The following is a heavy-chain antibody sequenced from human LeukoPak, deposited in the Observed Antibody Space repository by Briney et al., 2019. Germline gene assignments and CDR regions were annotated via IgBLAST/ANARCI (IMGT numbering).Heavy chain of an antibody. CDR3: ARGGDPYGSGHYYFDY. D-gene: IGHD3-10*01. CDR1: GFTVSSNC. V-gene: IGHV3-53*01. CDR2: IYSGGNT. J-gene: IGHJ4*02. Sequence: PRGSLRLSCAASGFTVSSNCMTWVRQAPGKGLEWVSVIYSGGNTKYADSVKGRFIISRDNSKNTLYLQMNSLSAEDTAMYYCARGGDPYGSGHYYFDYWGQGTLVTVSS.